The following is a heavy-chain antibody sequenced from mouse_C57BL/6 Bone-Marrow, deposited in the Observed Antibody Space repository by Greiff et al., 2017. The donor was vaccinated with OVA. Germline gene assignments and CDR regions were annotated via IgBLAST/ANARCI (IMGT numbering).Heavy chain of an antibody. D-gene: IGHD1-1*01. Sequence: QVQLQQPGAELVKPGASVKLSCKASGYTFTSYWMHWVKQRPGQGLEWIGMIHPNSGSTNYNEKFKSKATLTVDKSSSTAYMHLSSLTSEDSAVYYCARPVITTVVARDYWGQGTTLTVSS. CDR3: ARPVITTVVARDY. J-gene: IGHJ2*01. CDR1: GYTFTSYW. CDR2: IHPNSGST. V-gene: IGHV1-64*01.